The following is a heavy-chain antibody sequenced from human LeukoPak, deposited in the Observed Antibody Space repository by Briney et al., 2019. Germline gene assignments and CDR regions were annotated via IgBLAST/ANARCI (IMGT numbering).Heavy chain of an antibody. Sequence: SETLSLTCAVNGDSFTAYSWNWIRQSPGKGLEWIGEISHSGRTHYNPSLASRVTFSLDTSKTQFSLELKSVTAADTAVYYCARGPTISETGYFDYWGQGSLVTVSS. V-gene: IGHV4-34*01. J-gene: IGHJ4*03. CDR3: ARGPTISETGYFDY. CDR1: GDSFTAYS. CDR2: ISHSGRT. D-gene: IGHD5-24*01.